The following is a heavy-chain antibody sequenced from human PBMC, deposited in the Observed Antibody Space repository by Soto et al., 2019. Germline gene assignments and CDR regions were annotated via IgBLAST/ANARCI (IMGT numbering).Heavy chain of an antibody. Sequence: QVQLVQSGAEVKKPGASVKVSCKSSGYTFTSYAMHWVRQAPGQRLEWMGWINAGNGNTKYSQKFQGRVTITRDTSASTAYMELSSLRSEDTAVYYCARGPGGPDGPGDYWGQGTLVTVSS. V-gene: IGHV1-3*01. D-gene: IGHD2-15*01. CDR2: INAGNGNT. CDR3: ARGPGGPDGPGDY. J-gene: IGHJ4*02. CDR1: GYTFTSYA.